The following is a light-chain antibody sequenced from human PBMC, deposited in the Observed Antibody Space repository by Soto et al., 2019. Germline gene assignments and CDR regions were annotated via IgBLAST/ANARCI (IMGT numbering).Light chain of an antibody. Sequence: ERVMTQSPATLSVSPGERATLPCRASQSVSSNLAWYQQKPGQAPRLLIYGASTRATDIPPRFSGSGSGTEFTLTISSLQSEDFAVYYCQQYYTWPSWTFGQGTKVDIK. CDR1: QSVSSN. CDR3: QQYYTWPSWT. V-gene: IGKV3-15*01. J-gene: IGKJ1*01. CDR2: GAS.